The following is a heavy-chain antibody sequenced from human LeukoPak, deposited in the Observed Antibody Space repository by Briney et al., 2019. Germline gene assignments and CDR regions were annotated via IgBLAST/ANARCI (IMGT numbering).Heavy chain of an antibody. D-gene: IGHD3-10*01. CDR1: GGSISSYY. CDR3: ARTGGGGSGHFDY. Sequence: SETLSLTRTVSGGSISSYYWSWIRQPPGKGLEWIGYIYYSGSTNYNPSLKSRVTISVDTSKNQFSLKLSSVTAADTAVYYCARTGGGGSGHFDYWGQGTLVTVSS. CDR2: IYYSGST. V-gene: IGHV4-59*01. J-gene: IGHJ4*02.